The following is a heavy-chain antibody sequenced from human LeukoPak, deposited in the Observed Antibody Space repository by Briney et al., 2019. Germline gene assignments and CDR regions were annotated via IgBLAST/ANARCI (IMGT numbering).Heavy chain of an antibody. CDR1: GYTFTGYY. J-gene: IGHJ5*02. CDR2: INPNSGGT. V-gene: IGHV1-2*02. Sequence: ASVKVSCKASGYTFTGYYIHWVRQAPGQGLEWMGWINPNSGGTNYAQKFQGRVTMTRDTSISTAYMELSRLRSDDTAVYYCARGRSASGIRGRGFDPWGQGTLVTVSS. CDR3: ARGRSASGIRGRGFDP. D-gene: IGHD3-3*02.